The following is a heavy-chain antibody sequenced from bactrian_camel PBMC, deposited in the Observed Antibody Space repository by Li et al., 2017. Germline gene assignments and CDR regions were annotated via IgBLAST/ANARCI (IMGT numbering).Heavy chain of an antibody. D-gene: IGHD3*01. Sequence: QVQLVESGGGSVQTGGSLRLSCVVSGHSRGSNCVGWYRLPPGRAPAEREGIAAIRRSGGETWYAGSVKGRFTITKDNAKNILYLQMNNLTPEDSATYRCAASWDVTANAALSRMVSPEFGYWGEGTQVTVS. J-gene: IGHJ6*01. V-gene: IGHV3S54*01. CDR2: IRRSGGET. CDR3: AASWDVTANAALSRMVSPEFGY. CDR1: GHSRGSNC.